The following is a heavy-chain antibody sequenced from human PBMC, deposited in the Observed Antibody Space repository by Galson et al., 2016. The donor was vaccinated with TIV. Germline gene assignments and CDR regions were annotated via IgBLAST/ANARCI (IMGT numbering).Heavy chain of an antibody. Sequence: SETLSLTCGVCGGSLGDYYWSWIRQPPGKGLEWVGEISHSGSTYYNPSLKSRVTISIDTSKNQFSLKLSSVTAADTAVYYCARGRGNYYDGSAYYFNYWGQGTLVTVSS. CDR1: GGSLGDYY. D-gene: IGHD3-22*01. CDR2: ISHSGST. CDR3: ARGRGNYYDGSAYYFNY. J-gene: IGHJ4*02. V-gene: IGHV4-34*01.